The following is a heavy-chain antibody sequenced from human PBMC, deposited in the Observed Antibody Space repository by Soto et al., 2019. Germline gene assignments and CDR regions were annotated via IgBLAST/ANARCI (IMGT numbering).Heavy chain of an antibody. J-gene: IGHJ4*02. CDR1: GFTFSSYA. D-gene: IGHD2-15*01. Sequence: EVQLLESGGGLVQPGGSLRLSCAASGFTFSSYAMSWVRQAPGKGLEWVSAISGSGGSTYYADSVKGRFTISRDNSKNTLYLEMNSLRAEDTAVYYCAVHADIVVVVAAYWGQGTLVTVSS. V-gene: IGHV3-23*01. CDR3: AVHADIVVVVAAY. CDR2: ISGSGGST.